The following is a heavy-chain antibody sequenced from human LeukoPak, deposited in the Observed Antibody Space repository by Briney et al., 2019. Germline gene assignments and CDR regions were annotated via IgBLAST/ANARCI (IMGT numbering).Heavy chain of an antibody. V-gene: IGHV1-18*01. CDR3: ARDSNKWFYEAFDI. D-gene: IGHD3-10*01. CDR2: ISDNNDNP. J-gene: IGHJ3*02. Sequence: ASVKVSCKDSVYTFTNYGISWVRQAPGQGLEWMGWISDNNDNPNYAQKFQGRVTMTTEKSTITGYMELRILRPDGTAVYDCARDSNKWFYEAFDIWGQGTMVTVSS. CDR1: VYTFTNYG.